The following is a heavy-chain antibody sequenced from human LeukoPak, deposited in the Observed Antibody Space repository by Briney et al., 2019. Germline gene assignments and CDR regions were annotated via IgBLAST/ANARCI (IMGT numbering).Heavy chain of an antibody. V-gene: IGHV4-4*07. CDR1: GGSMSDYY. D-gene: IGHD6-13*01. J-gene: IGHJ3*02. Sequence: SETLSLTCTVSGGSMSDYYWSWIRQPAGEGLEWIGRIFSSGSTNYNPSLKGRVTMSVDTSKNQFSLRLSSVTAADTAVYYRARDLSSSWSNDAFEIWGQGTMVTVSS. CDR2: IFSSGST. CDR3: ARDLSSSWSNDAFEI.